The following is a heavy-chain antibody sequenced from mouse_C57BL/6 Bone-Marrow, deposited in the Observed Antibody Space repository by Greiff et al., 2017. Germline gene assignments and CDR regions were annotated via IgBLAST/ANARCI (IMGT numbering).Heavy chain of an antibody. V-gene: IGHV1-72*01. Sequence: QVQLQQPGAELVKPGASVKLSCKASGYTFTSYWMHWVKQRPGRGLEWIGRIDPNSGGTKYNEKFKSKATLTVDKPSSTAYLQLSSLTSEDSAVYYCAREGWPANDYDDFDYWGQGTTLTVSS. CDR1: GYTFTSYW. CDR2: IDPNSGGT. D-gene: IGHD2-4*01. CDR3: AREGWPANDYDDFDY. J-gene: IGHJ2*01.